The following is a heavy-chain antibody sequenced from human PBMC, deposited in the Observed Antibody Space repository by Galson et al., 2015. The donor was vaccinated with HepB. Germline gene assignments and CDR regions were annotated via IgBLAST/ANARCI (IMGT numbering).Heavy chain of an antibody. V-gene: IGHV3-30*09. Sequence: SLRLSCAVSGFPFSTFAFHWVRQTPGKGLEWVAGISYDGRTEYYADSVRGRFDLSRDNSKSTLYLEMTSLRPEDTAIYYCGRKQHFVWAGFDDWGQGTRVTVSS. J-gene: IGHJ4*02. CDR2: ISYDGRTE. CDR3: GRKQHFVWAGFDD. D-gene: IGHD1/OR15-1a*01. CDR1: GFPFSTFA.